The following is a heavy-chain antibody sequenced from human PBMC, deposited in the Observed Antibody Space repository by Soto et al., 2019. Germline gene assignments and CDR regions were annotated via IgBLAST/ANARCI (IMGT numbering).Heavy chain of an antibody. CDR1: GYSFTNYG. CDR3: ARDVRRDDAIDI. Sequence: ASVKVSCKASGYSFTNYGISWVRQAPGQGLEWMGWISVYNGNTNFAQKLQGRVTMTTDTSTSTAYMELRSLRSDDTAVYYCARDVRRDDAIDISGQGTMVTVSS. CDR2: ISVYNGNT. J-gene: IGHJ3*02. V-gene: IGHV1-18*01.